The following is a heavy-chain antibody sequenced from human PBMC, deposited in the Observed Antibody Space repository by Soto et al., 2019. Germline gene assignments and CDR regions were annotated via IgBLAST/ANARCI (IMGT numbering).Heavy chain of an antibody. D-gene: IGHD3-10*01. V-gene: IGHV3-23*01. CDR2: ITGSGGAT. Sequence: GRSLRLSCAASGFTFRAYAVTWVRQAPGKGLEWVSLITGSGGATYYADSVKGRFTISRDNSKNTLYLQMNSLRAEDTAVYYCARDDFDRSYYHPFDYWGQGTLVTVSS. CDR3: ARDDFDRSYYHPFDY. J-gene: IGHJ4*01. CDR1: GFTFRAYA.